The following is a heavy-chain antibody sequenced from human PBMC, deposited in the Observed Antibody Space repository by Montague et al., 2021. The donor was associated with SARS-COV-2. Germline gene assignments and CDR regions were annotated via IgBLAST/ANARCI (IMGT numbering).Heavy chain of an antibody. J-gene: IGHJ4*02. CDR3: ASAESDWSPHWFDF. CDR2: IHRDSSSI. D-gene: IGHD3-9*01. V-gene: IGHV3-48*04. CDR1: GFTFSRHS. Sequence: SLRLSCAASGFTFSRHSMNWVRQAPGKGLEWISYIHRDSSSILYADSVKGRFTISREDGKNSLFLQMNSLRADDTAVYYCASAESDWSPHWFDFWGQGTLVTVSS.